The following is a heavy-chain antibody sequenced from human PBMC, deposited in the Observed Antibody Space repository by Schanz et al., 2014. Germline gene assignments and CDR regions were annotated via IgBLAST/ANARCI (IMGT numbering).Heavy chain of an antibody. V-gene: IGHV1-69*02. CDR2: IIPIRGIT. J-gene: IGHJ3*02. CDR1: GGTFSSYT. Sequence: QVQLVQSGAEVMKPGSSVKVSCKASGGTFSSYTINWVRQAPGQGLEWMGRIIPIRGITNVAQTFQDRVTITADKSTSTAYMELSSLRSEDTAVYYCARGLGDERWLDLNEAFDIWGQGTIVTVSS. D-gene: IGHD6-19*01. CDR3: ARGLGDERWLDLNEAFDI.